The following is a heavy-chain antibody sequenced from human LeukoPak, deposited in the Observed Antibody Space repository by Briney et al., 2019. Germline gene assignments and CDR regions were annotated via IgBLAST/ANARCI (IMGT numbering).Heavy chain of an antibody. CDR2: IYYSGST. Sequence: PSETLSLTCTVSGGSISSSSYYWGWIRQPPGKGLEWIGSIYYSGSTYYNPSLKSRVTISVDTSKNQFSLKLSSVTAADTAVYYCARVTYGWLPQYYYYGMDVWGQGTTVTVSS. CDR3: ARVTYGWLPQYYYYGMDV. V-gene: IGHV4-39*01. D-gene: IGHD5-24*01. J-gene: IGHJ6*02. CDR1: GGSISSSSYY.